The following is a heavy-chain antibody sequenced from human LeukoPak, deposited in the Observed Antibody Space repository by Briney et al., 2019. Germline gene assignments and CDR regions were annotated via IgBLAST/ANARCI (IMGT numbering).Heavy chain of an antibody. V-gene: IGHV3-7*01. J-gene: IGHJ3*02. CDR1: ELAFSGYW. CDR2: IKQDGSEE. Sequence: PGGSLRLSCAASELAFSGYWMTWVRQAPGKGLEWVANIKQDGSEEYYVDSVKGRFTISRDNAKHSLYLQMNSLRAEDTAVYYCARGKYGQDAFDIWGQGTMVTVSS. CDR3: ARGKYGQDAFDI. D-gene: IGHD4-17*01.